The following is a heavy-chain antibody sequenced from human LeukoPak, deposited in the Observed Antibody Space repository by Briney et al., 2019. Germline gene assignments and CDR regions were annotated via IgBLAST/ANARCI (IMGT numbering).Heavy chain of an antibody. Sequence: PSETLPLTCAVYGGSFSGHYWSWIRQPPGKGLEWIGEINHSGSTNYNPSLKSRVTISVDTSKNQFSLKLSSVTAADTAVYYCARENVDIVATIRVYYFDYWGQGTLVTVSS. CDR3: ARENVDIVATIRVYYFDY. V-gene: IGHV4-34*01. J-gene: IGHJ4*02. CDR2: INHSGST. D-gene: IGHD5-12*01. CDR1: GGSFSGHY.